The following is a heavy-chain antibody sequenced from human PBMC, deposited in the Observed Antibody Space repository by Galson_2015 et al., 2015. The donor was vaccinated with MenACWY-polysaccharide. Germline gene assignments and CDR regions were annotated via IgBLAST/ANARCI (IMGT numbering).Heavy chain of an antibody. D-gene: IGHD6-13*01. V-gene: IGHV5-51*01. CDR2: IFPGDSDT. J-gene: IGHJ4*02. CDR3: ARPSYSSSWNPFDY. Sequence: QSGAEVKKPGESLKISCKGSGYSFTSYWIGWVRQMPGKGLEWMGVIFPGDSDTRYSPSFQGQVTISADKPISTAYLQWSSLKASDTAIYYCARPSYSSSWNPFDYWGQGTLVTVSS. CDR1: GYSFTSYW.